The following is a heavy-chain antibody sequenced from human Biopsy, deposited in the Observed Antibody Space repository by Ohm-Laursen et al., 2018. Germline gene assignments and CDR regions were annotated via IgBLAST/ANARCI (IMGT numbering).Heavy chain of an antibody. CDR3: ARAYYYGAGSFYSPWMEV. D-gene: IGHD3-10*01. J-gene: IGHJ6*02. V-gene: IGHV4-61*08. CDR2: IFYSGTT. CDR1: GASVNTFDFY. Sequence: GTLSLTCTVSGASVNTFDFYWAWIRQPPGKGLEWIGYIFYSGTTKYNPSLQRRVRLSLDTANNQFSLTLRSVSAADMATYYCARAYYYGAGSFYSPWMEVWGQGTTVSVS.